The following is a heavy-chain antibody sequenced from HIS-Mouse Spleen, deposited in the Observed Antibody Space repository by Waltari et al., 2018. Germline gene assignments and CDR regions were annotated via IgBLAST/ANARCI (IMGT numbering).Heavy chain of an antibody. V-gene: IGHV3-30*18. J-gene: IGHJ4*02. CDR1: GFTFSSYG. D-gene: IGHD6-19*01. Sequence: QVQLVESGGGGVQPGRSLRLSWAASGFTFSSYGMRWVRQAPGKGLEWVAVISYDGSNKYYADSVKGRFTISRDNSKNTLYLQMNSLRAEDTAVSYCAKASSGWLDYWGQGTLVTVSS. CDR3: AKASSGWLDY. CDR2: ISYDGSNK.